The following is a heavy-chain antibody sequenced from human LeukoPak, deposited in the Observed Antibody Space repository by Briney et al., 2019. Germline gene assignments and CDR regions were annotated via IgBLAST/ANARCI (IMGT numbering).Heavy chain of an antibody. CDR2: ISGSGGST. D-gene: IGHD3-10*01. CDR1: GFTFSSYA. J-gene: IGHJ4*02. Sequence: PGGSLRLSCAASGFTFSSYAMSWVRQAPGKGLEWVSAISGSGGSTYYADSVKGRFTISRDNSKNTLYLQMNSLRAEDTAVYYCAKGGPKGIEWFGELGVYFDYWGQGTLVTVSS. CDR3: AKGGPKGIEWFGELGVYFDY. V-gene: IGHV3-23*01.